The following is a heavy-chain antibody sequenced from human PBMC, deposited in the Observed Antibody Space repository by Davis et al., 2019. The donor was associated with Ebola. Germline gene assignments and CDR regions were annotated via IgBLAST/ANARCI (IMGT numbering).Heavy chain of an antibody. Sequence: GESLKISCKGSGYSFTSYWISWVRQMPGKGLEWMGRIDPSDSYTNYSPSFQGPVTISADKSISTSYLQWSSLKASDTAMYYCARHARGYSYGSWDYWGQGTLVTVSS. CDR2: IDPSDSYT. J-gene: IGHJ4*02. V-gene: IGHV5-10-1*01. CDR1: GYSFTSYW. CDR3: ARHARGYSYGSWDY. D-gene: IGHD5-18*01.